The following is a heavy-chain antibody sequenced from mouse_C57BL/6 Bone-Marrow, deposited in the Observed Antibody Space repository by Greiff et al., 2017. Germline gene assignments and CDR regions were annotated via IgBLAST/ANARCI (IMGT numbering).Heavy chain of an antibody. CDR2: IWWDDDK. Sequence: QVTLKESGPGILQPSQTLSLTCSFSGFSLSTFGMGVGWIRQPSGKGLEWLAHIWWDDDKYYNPALKSRLTISKDTSKNQLFLKIANVDTADTATYYCARMRGYYGSSYVGGAMDYWGQGTSVTVSS. D-gene: IGHD1-1*01. J-gene: IGHJ4*01. V-gene: IGHV8-8*01. CDR3: ARMRGYYGSSYVGGAMDY. CDR1: GFSLSTFGMG.